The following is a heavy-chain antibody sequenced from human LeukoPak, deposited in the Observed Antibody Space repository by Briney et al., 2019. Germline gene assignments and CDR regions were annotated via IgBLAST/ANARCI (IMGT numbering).Heavy chain of an antibody. CDR3: ARCPYYYDSSGYYRDAFDI. D-gene: IGHD3-22*01. J-gene: IGHJ3*02. CDR2: IYYSGST. CDR1: GGSFSGYY. Sequence: KASETLSLTCAVYGGSFSGYYWSWIRQHPGKGLEWIGYIYYSGSTYYNPSLKSRVTISVDTSKNQFSLKLSSVTAADTAVYYCARCPYYYDSSGYYRDAFDIWGQGTMVTVSS. V-gene: IGHV4-31*11.